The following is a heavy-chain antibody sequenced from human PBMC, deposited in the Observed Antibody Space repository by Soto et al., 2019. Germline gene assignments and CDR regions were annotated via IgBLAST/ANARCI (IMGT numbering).Heavy chain of an antibody. CDR3: AKEVPGDDGYNYGGYFDY. D-gene: IGHD5-12*01. V-gene: IGHV3-23*01. CDR1: GFTFSSYA. Sequence: GGSLRLSCAASGFTFSSYAMSWVRQAPGKGLEWVSAISGSGGSTYYADSVKGRFTISRDNSKNTLYLQMNSLRAEDTAVYYCAKEVPGDDGYNYGGYFDYWGQGTLVTVSS. J-gene: IGHJ4*02. CDR2: ISGSGGST.